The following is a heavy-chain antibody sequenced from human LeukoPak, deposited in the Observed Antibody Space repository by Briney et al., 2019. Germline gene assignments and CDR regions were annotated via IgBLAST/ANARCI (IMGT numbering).Heavy chain of an antibody. CDR3: AAFGEFFDY. CDR2: KKQDGSEK. CDR1: GFSFSRHW. J-gene: IGHJ4*02. Sequence: GGSLRLSCAASGFSFSRHWRSWVRQAPGKGLEWVANKKQDGSEKYYVDSVKGRFTISRDNAKNSLYLQMNSLRAEDTAVYFCAAFGEFFDYWGQGTLVTVSS. D-gene: IGHD3-10*01. V-gene: IGHV3-7*03.